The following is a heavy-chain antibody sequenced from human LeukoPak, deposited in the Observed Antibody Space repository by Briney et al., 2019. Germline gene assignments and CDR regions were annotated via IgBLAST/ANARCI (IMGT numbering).Heavy chain of an antibody. J-gene: IGHJ3*01. Sequence: GASVKVSCKASGYTFIDYYMHWVRQAPGQGLEWMGYIYPKSRDTNYEQNFQGRVTMTSDTSMSTVYMELTGLRSDDTAVYYCARDEAADGTNALDVWGQGTMVTVSP. CDR3: ARDEAADGTNALDV. D-gene: IGHD6-13*01. CDR1: GYTFIDYY. V-gene: IGHV1-2*02. CDR2: IYPKSRDT.